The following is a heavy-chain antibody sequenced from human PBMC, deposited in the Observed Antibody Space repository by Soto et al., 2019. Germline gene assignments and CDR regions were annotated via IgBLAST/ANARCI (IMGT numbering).Heavy chain of an antibody. CDR3: SRAIRSTWAKTVVDA. Sequence: QIRLEQSVSEVRKPGASVTVSCKASGYTFRSYGVTWVRQAPGQGLEWLGWISVDSGEATYAQSLKDTLTFTADSSATTAFMELKSLRSDDTAIYYCSRAIRSTWAKTVVDAWGQGTLVTVSS. J-gene: IGHJ1*01. CDR2: ISVDSGEA. CDR1: GYTFRSYG. D-gene: IGHD2-21*01. V-gene: IGHV1-18*01.